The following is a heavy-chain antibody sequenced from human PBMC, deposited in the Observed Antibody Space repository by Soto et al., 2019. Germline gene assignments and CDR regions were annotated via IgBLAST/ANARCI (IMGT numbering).Heavy chain of an antibody. CDR1: GYTFTSYG. D-gene: IGHD3-10*01. CDR2: ISAYNGNT. CDR3: ARALWGEYYYGSGSYKSRPKTFDY. V-gene: IGHV1-18*04. Sequence: GASVKVSCKASGYTFTSYGISWVRQAPGQGLEWMGWISAYNGNTNYAQKLQGRVTMTTDTSTSTAYMELRSLRSDDTAVYYCARALWGEYYYGSGSYKSRPKTFDYWGQGTLVTVSS. J-gene: IGHJ4*02.